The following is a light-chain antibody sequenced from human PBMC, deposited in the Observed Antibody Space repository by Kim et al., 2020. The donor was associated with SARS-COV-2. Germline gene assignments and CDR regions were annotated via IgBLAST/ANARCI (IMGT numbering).Light chain of an antibody. CDR3: GTWDSSLSAAV. J-gene: IGLJ7*01. Sequence: GQKVIISGSGSGSNIGNNEVSWYQQLPESAPKVLIYDNNRRPSGIPDRFSGSKSGTSATLRITGLQTGVEADYYCGTWDSSLSAAVFGGGSQLTV. CDR2: DNN. V-gene: IGLV1-51*01. CDR1: GSNIGNNE.